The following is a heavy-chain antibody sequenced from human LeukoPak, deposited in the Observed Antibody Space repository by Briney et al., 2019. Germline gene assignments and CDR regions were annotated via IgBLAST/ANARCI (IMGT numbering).Heavy chain of an antibody. V-gene: IGHV4-59*08. D-gene: IGHD6-13*01. J-gene: IGHJ4*02. CDR3: AKHEGTAGPFDS. Sequence: SETLSLTCTVSGDSIRSYHWSWIRQPPGKGLEWIGHIHYSGRTNYNPSLRSRVTISVDTSKNQFSLKLTSVTAADTAVYYCAKHEGTAGPFDSWGQGTLVTVSS. CDR1: GDSIRSYH. CDR2: IHYSGRT.